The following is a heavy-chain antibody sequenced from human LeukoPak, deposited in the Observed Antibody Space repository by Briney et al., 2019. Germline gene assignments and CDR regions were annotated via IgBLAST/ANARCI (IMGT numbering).Heavy chain of an antibody. CDR2: IKSKTDGGTT. CDR1: GFTFSNAW. D-gene: IGHD3-22*01. J-gene: IGHJ4*02. Sequence: GGSLRLSCAASGFTFSNAWMSWVRQAPGKGLERVGRIKSKTDGGTTDYAAPVKGRFTISRDDSKNTLYLQMNSLKPEDTAVYYCTTGRLTYYYDSSGYYSAYWGQGTLVTVSS. V-gene: IGHV3-15*01. CDR3: TTGRLTYYYDSSGYYSAY.